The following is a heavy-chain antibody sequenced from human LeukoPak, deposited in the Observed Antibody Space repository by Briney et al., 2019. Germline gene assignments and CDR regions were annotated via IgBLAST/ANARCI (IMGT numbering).Heavy chain of an antibody. J-gene: IGHJ6*03. CDR2: IFYSGST. CDR1: GGSISSSNYY. CDR3: ARLVTEYGDYATYYYYYMDV. Sequence: SETLSLICTVSGGSISSSNYYWGWIRQAPGKGLEWIGSIFYSGSTYYNPSLKSRVTISVDTSKNQFSLKLSSVTAADTAVYYCARLVTEYGDYATYYYYYMDVWGKGTTVTISS. D-gene: IGHD4-17*01. V-gene: IGHV4-39*01.